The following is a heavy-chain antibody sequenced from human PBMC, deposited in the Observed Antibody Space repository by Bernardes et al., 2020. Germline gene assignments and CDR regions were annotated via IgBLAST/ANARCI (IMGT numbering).Heavy chain of an antibody. Sequence: SETLSLTCTVSGGSISSYYWSWIRQPPGKGLEWIGYIYYSGSTNYNPSLKSRVTISVDTSKNQFSLKLSSVTAADTAVYYCARGVTLDYWGQGTLVTVSS. CDR2: IYYSGST. J-gene: IGHJ4*02. V-gene: IGHV4-59*01. D-gene: IGHD5-18*01. CDR1: GGSISSYY. CDR3: ARGVTLDY.